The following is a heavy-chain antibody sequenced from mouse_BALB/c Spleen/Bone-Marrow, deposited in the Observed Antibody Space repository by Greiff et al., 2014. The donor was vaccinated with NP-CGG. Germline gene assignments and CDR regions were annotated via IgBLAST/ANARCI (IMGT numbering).Heavy chain of an antibody. V-gene: IGHV7-3*02. Sequence: DVMLVESGGGLKQPGGSLRLSCTTSGFNFTDFYMSWVRQPPGKALEWLGFVRNKAYGYTTEYSGSVKGRFSISRDNSQSILYLQMNTLRAENSASNYCAKNIEVYYVMDYWGQGTSVTVSA. J-gene: IGHJ4*01. CDR2: VRNKAYGYTT. CDR1: GFNFTDFY. CDR3: AKNIEVYYVMDY.